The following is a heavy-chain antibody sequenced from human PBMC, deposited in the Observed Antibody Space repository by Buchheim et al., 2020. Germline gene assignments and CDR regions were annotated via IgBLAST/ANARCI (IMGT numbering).Heavy chain of an antibody. CDR1: GDSISSRNW. CDR2: IYHSGIT. D-gene: IGHD6-13*01. V-gene: IGHV4-4*02. J-gene: IGHJ4*02. CDR3: ARQYSSRTIDY. Sequence: QVQLQESGPGLVKPSGTLSLTCAVSGDSISSRNWWSWVRHPPGKGLEWIGVIYHSGITNYNPSLKSRVTISLDKSKNQFSLKLSSVTAADTAVYYCARQYSSRTIDYWGQGTL.